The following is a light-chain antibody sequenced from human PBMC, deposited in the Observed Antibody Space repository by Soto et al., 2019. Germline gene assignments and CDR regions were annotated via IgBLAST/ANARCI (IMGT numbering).Light chain of an antibody. J-gene: IGKJ1*01. CDR3: QQRINWPWT. CDR2: DTS. Sequence: EIVLTQFPATLSMSPGDRATLSCRASQSVRNYVVWYQQKPGEAPRLLIYDTSTRDPGIPARFSGSGSGTDFTLTISNLEPEDFAVYYCQQRINWPWTFGQGTKVENK. CDR1: QSVRNY. V-gene: IGKV3-11*01.